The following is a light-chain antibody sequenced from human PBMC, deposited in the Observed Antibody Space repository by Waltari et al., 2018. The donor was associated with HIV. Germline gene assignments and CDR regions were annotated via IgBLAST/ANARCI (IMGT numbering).Light chain of an antibody. CDR3: AAWDDSLNGVV. CDR1: NSNIRRNT. J-gene: IGLJ3*02. CDR2: TNS. V-gene: IGLV1-44*01. Sequence: QSVLTQPPSASGTPGQRVTISCSGSNSNIRRNTVNWYQQLPGTAPKLLIYTNSRRPSGVPDRVSGSKSGTSAALAISRLQSEDEADYYCAAWDDSLNGVVFGGGTRLTVL.